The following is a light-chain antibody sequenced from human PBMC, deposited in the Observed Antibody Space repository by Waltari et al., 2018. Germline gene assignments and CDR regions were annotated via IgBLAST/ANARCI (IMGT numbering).Light chain of an antibody. Sequence: QSVLTQPPSVSAAPGQKVTVSCSGTTSNIGNYSVSWYQHLPGTAPKLLIFDNSQRPSGIPERFSGSKSGTSATLGITGLQTGDEADYYCGTWDSSLDSYVFGSGSKVTVL. J-gene: IGLJ1*01. CDR1: TSNIGNYS. CDR3: GTWDSSLDSYV. CDR2: DNS. V-gene: IGLV1-51*01.